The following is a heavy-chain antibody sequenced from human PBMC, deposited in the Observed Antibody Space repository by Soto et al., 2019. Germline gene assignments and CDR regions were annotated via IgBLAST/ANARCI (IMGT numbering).Heavy chain of an antibody. CDR2: IYYSGST. J-gene: IGHJ4*02. Sequence: SETLSLTCTVSGGSISSSSYYWGWIRQPPGKGLEWIGSIYYSGSTYYNPSLKSRVTISVDTSKNQFSLKLSSVTAADTAVYYCAREPDHSFAYWGQGTLVTVSS. CDR3: AREPDHSFAY. CDR1: GGSISSSSYY. V-gene: IGHV4-39*02.